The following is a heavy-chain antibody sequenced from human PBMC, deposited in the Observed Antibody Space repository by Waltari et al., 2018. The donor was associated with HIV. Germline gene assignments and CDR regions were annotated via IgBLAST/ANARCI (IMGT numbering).Heavy chain of an antibody. V-gene: IGHV4-34*01. J-gene: IGHJ6*02. D-gene: IGHD3-10*01. CDR3: AREWSPIRYGKNNGSGSRRVYYYYGMDV. CDR2: INHSGST. CDR1: GGSFSGYY. Sequence: QVQLQQWGAGLLKPSETLSLTCAVYGGSFSGYYWSWIRQPPGKGLEWIGEINHSGSTNYNPSLKSRVTISVDTSKNQFSLKLSSVTAADTAVYYCAREWSPIRYGKNNGSGSRRVYYYYGMDVWGQGTTVTVSS.